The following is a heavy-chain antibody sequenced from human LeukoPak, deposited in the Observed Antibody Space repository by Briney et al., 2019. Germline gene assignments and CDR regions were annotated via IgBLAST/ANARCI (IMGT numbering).Heavy chain of an antibody. CDR2: ISGSGGST. CDR3: ARDLTPY. D-gene: IGHD2-15*01. V-gene: IGHV3-23*01. CDR1: GFSFRNYW. J-gene: IGHJ4*02. Sequence: GGSLRLSCVASGFSFRNYWMSWVRQAPGKGLEWVSAISGSGGSTYYADSVKGRFTISRDNSKNTLYLQMNSLRAEDTAVYYCARDLTPYWGQGTLVTVSS.